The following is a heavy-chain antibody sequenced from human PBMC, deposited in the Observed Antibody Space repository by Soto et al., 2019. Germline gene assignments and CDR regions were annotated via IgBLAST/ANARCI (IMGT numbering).Heavy chain of an antibody. CDR1: GNTFSRNG. CDR2: INGNTGHT. CDR3: ARERKWEPLPY. Sequence: QVQLVQSGAEVREPGASVKVSCKTSGNTFSRNGITWVRQAPGQGLEWMGWINGNTGHTIYAMNLEDRLTISTDTSTSTAYMELRRLKSDDTAVYYCARERKWEPLPYWGQGTLVTVSS. D-gene: IGHD1-26*01. V-gene: IGHV1-18*01. J-gene: IGHJ4*02.